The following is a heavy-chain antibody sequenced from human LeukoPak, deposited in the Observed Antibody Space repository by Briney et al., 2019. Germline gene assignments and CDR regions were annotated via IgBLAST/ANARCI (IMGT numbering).Heavy chain of an antibody. D-gene: IGHD2-15*01. Sequence: GSLRLSCPASGFTFSRYALHWVRQTPGKGLEWVALTSFDGSGQYYADFVKGRFTISRDNSKNTLYLQMNSLRPEDTAVYYCARGSVGTPPPFDFWGQGTLVTVSS. CDR1: GFTFSRYA. J-gene: IGHJ4*02. CDR2: TSFDGSGQ. CDR3: ARGSVGTPPPFDF. V-gene: IGHV3-30-3*01.